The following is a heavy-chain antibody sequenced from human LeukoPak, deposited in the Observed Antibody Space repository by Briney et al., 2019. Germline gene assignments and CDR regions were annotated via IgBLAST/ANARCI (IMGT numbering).Heavy chain of an antibody. CDR2: IYTSGST. Sequence: PSETLSLTCTVSGGSISSGSYYWSWIRQPAGKGLEWIGRIYTSGSTNYNPSLKSRVTMSVDTSKNQFSLKLSSVTAADTAVYYCARDRWRVGATTSGWFDPWGQGTLVTVSS. V-gene: IGHV4-61*02. CDR1: GGSISSGSYY. CDR3: ARDRWRVGATTSGWFDP. D-gene: IGHD1-26*01. J-gene: IGHJ5*02.